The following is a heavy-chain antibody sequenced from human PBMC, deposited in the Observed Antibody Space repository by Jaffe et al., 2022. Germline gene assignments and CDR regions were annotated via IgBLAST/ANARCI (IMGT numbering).Heavy chain of an antibody. CDR3: AREKTMIVVHGWYFDL. J-gene: IGHJ2*01. CDR1: GFTFSSYW. V-gene: IGHV3-74*01. D-gene: IGHD3-22*01. Sequence: EVQLVESGGGLVQPGGSLRLSCAASGFTFSSYWMHWVRQAPGKGLVWVSRINSDGSSTSYADSVKGRFTISRDNAKNTLYLQMNSLRAEDTAVYYCAREKTMIVVHGWYFDLWGRGTLVTVSS. CDR2: INSDGSST.